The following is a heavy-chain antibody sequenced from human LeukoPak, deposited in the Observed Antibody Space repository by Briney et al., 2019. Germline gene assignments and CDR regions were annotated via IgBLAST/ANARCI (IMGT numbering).Heavy chain of an antibody. CDR2: IGGNGVNT. J-gene: IGHJ4*02. Sequence: PVGALRLSCAASGFTFSSAVVSWGRQAPGKGREWVSTIGGNGVNTYYAGSVKGRFTVSRDSSKDTLSLQTNSLSVEDTAVYYCASGVSTFDYWGQGTLVTVSS. CDR1: GFTFSSAV. V-gene: IGHV3-23*01. CDR3: ASGVSTFDY. D-gene: IGHD6-13*01.